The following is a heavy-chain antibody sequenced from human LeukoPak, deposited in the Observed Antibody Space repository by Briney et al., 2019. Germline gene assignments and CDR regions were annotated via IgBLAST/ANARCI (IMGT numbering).Heavy chain of an antibody. Sequence: GGSLRLSCAASGFTFSSYGMHWVRQAPGKGLEWVAVISYDGSNKYYADSVKGRFTISRDNSKNTLYLQMNSLRAEDTAVYYCAKRPYSSSSWLGGVDYWGQGTLVTVSS. D-gene: IGHD6-6*01. V-gene: IGHV3-30*18. CDR2: ISYDGSNK. J-gene: IGHJ4*02. CDR1: GFTFSSYG. CDR3: AKRPYSSSSWLGGVDY.